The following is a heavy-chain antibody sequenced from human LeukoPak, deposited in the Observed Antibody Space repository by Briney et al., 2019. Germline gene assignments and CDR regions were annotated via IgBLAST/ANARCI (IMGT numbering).Heavy chain of an antibody. CDR1: GFTFSSYE. CDR3: AREAAASTNYYYYYGMDV. V-gene: IGHV3-48*03. Sequence: GGSLRLSCAASGFTFSSYEMNWVRQAPGKGLEWVSYISSSGSTIYYADSVKGRFTISRDNAKNSLYLQMNSLRAEDTAVYYCAREAAASTNYYYYYGMDVWGQGTTVTVSS. J-gene: IGHJ6*02. CDR2: ISSSGSTI. D-gene: IGHD6-13*01.